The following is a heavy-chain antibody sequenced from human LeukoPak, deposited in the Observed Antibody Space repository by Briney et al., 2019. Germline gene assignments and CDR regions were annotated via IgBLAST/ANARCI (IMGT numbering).Heavy chain of an antibody. D-gene: IGHD3-10*01. Sequence: PGGSLRLSCAASGFTLSSYAMSWVRQAPGEGLEWVSGISAGGGTTYYADSVKGRFTISREKSKSTLYLQMNSLRAEDTAVYYCAKDRDGGSNTRAKGFDYWGQGTPVTVSS. V-gene: IGHV3-23*01. CDR1: GFTLSSYA. CDR2: ISAGGGTT. CDR3: AKDRDGGSNTRAKGFDY. J-gene: IGHJ4*02.